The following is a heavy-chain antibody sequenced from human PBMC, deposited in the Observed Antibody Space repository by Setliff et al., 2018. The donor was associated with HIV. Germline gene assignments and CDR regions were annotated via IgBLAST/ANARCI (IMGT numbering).Heavy chain of an antibody. J-gene: IGHJ4*02. Sequence: GGSLRLSCAASGFTFSDYYMTWIRQAPGKGLEWVSYMSSSGSTKYYADSVKGRFTISRDNAKNSLYLQMNSLRAEDTAVYYCARAAEYSYGQRDYFDYWGQGMLVTVS. CDR3: ARAAEYSYGQRDYFDY. V-gene: IGHV3-11*04. D-gene: IGHD5-18*01. CDR2: MSSSGSTK. CDR1: GFTFSDYY.